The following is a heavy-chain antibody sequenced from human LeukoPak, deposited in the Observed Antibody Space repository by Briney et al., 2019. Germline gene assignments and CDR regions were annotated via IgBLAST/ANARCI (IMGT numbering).Heavy chain of an antibody. CDR1: GGSISSGGYY. V-gene: IGHV4-31*03. Sequence: HSEPLPLTCTVSGGSISSGGYYWIWIRQHPGKGLEWIGYIYYSGSTYYNPSLKSRVTISVDTSTNQFSLKLSSVTAADTAVYYCAGSGYYFDYWGQPNSVPVSS. CDR3: AGSGYYFDY. J-gene: IGHJ4*02. D-gene: IGHD3-22*01. CDR2: IYYSGST.